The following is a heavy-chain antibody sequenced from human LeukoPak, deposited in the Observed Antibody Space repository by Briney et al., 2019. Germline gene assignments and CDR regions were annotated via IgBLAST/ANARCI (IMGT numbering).Heavy chain of an antibody. J-gene: IGHJ4*02. V-gene: IGHV3-23*01. Sequence: PGGSLRLSCAASGFTFSSYAMSWVRQAPGKGLEWVSAISGSGGSTYYADSVKGRFTISRDNSKNTLCLQMNSLRADDTAAYYCAKGGSYYYASSGYLPFDYWSQGTLVTVSS. CDR2: ISGSGGST. CDR3: AKGGSYYYASSGYLPFDY. D-gene: IGHD3-22*01. CDR1: GFTFSSYA.